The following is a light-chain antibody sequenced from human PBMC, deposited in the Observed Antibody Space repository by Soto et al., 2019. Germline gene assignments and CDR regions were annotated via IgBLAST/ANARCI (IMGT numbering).Light chain of an antibody. CDR3: SSYTSSSYV. J-gene: IGLJ1*01. CDR2: DVS. Sequence: SVIPQPAPLSGSLEQLITIPCPGTSSDVGGYNYVSWYQQHPGKAPKLMIYDVSNRPSGVSNRFSGSKSGNTASLTISGLQAEDEADYYCSSYTSSSYVFGTGTKVTVL. CDR1: SSDVGGYNY. V-gene: IGLV2-14*01.